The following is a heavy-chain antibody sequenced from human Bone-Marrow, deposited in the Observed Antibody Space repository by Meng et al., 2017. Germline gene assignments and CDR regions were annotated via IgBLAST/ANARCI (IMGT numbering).Heavy chain of an antibody. Sequence: HLVGSGGALGQPAGSMIPSCTASGFTFSSDWMHWARQAPGKGLVWVSRINTDGSSTDYADAVKGRFTISRDNAKNSLYLQMNSLRAEDTAMYYCARFTPFDYWGQGTLVTVSS. CDR1: GFTFSSDW. CDR3: ARFTPFDY. V-gene: IGHV3-74*01. J-gene: IGHJ4*02. CDR2: INTDGSST.